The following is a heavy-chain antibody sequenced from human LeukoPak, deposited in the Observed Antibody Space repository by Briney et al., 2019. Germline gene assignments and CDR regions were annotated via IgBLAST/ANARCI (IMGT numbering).Heavy chain of an antibody. V-gene: IGHV4-39*01. J-gene: IGHJ4*02. CDR2: MYYSGTT. Sequence: SETLSLTCTVSGGSISSYYWGWIRQPPGKGLEWIASMYYSGTTFYSPSLKSRVTISVDTSKNQLSLKLGSVTAADTAVYYCARHPPRDGSAFDYWGQGTLVTVSS. CDR3: ARHPPRDGSAFDY. CDR1: GGSISSYY.